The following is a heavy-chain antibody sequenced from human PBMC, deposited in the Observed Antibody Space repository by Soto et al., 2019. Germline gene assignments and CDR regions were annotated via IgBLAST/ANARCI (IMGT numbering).Heavy chain of an antibody. CDR1: GYTFTSYY. D-gene: IGHD2-15*01. CDR2: INPSGGST. J-gene: IGHJ6*03. CDR3: ARDSNLDDIVVVVAASYYYYMDV. Sequence: ASVKVSCKASGYTFTSYYIQWVRQAPGQGLEWMGIINPSGGSTSYAQKFQGRVTMTRDTSTSTVYMELSSLRSEDTAVYYCARDSNLDDIVVVVAASYYYYMDVWGKGTTVTVSS. V-gene: IGHV1-46*03.